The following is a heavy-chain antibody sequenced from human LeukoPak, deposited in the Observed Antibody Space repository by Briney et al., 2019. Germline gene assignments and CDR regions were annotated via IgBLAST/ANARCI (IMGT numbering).Heavy chain of an antibody. CDR1: GFTFSSYG. Sequence: GGSLRLSCAASGFTFSSYGMHWVRQAPGKGLEWVAVIWYDGSNKYYADSVKGRFTISRDNSKNTLYLQMNSLRAEDTAVYYCAREEDGSYYYGMDVWGQGTTVTVSS. CDR2: IWYDGSNK. V-gene: IGHV3-33*01. J-gene: IGHJ6*02. CDR3: AREEDGSYYYGMDV. D-gene: IGHD3-10*01.